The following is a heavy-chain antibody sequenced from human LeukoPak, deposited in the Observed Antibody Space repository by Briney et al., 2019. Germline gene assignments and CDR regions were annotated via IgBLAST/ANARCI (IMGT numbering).Heavy chain of an antibody. CDR1: GFTFSSYG. D-gene: IGHD3-3*01. J-gene: IGHJ4*02. Sequence: HPGGSLRLSCAASGFTFSSYGMHWVRQAPGKGLEWVAVISYDGSNKYYADSVKGRFTISRDNSKNTLYLQMNSLRAEDTAVYYCAAPNFRSGYYALGYWGQGTLVTVSS. CDR3: AAPNFRSGYYALGY. V-gene: IGHV3-30*03. CDR2: ISYDGSNK.